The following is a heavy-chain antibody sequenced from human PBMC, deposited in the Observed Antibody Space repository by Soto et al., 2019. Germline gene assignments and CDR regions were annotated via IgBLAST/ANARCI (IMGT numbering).Heavy chain of an antibody. Sequence: VQLLESGGGLVQPGGSLRLSCAASGFTFSSYAMSWVRQAPGKGLEWVSAISGSGGSTYYADSVKGRFTISRDNSKNTLYLQMNSLRAEDTAVYYCAKDYYDSSGYYGPRAEYFQHWGQGTLVTVSS. CDR3: AKDYYDSSGYYGPRAEYFQH. CDR1: GFTFSSYA. V-gene: IGHV3-23*01. D-gene: IGHD3-22*01. CDR2: ISGSGGST. J-gene: IGHJ1*01.